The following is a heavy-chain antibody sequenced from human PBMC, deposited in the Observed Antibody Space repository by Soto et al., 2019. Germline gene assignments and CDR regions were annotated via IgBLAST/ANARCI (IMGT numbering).Heavy chain of an antibody. D-gene: IGHD2-8*01. J-gene: IGHJ6*02. CDR3: VSVDCTNAPYGIHV. V-gene: IGHV6-1*01. Sequence: SQSLSLTCAISGDSVSSNSAAWNWIRQSPSRGLEWLGRTYYRSKWYNDYAVSVKSRITINPDTSKNQFSLQLNSVTPEDTAVYYCVSVDCTNAPYGIHVRGQGPTVTLYS. CDR1: GDSVSSNSAA. CDR2: TYYRSKWYN.